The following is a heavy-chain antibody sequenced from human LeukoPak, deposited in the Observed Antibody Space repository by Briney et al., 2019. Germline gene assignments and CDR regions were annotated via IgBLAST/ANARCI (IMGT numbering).Heavy chain of an antibody. D-gene: IGHD5-18*01. V-gene: IGHV3-73*01. J-gene: IGHJ4*02. Sequence: PGGSLKLSCAASEFTFSGSAMHWVRQASGKGLEWVGRIRSKANSYATTYAASVKGRFTISRDDSKNTAYLQMNSLKTEDTAVYYCARGFGGPQLWLDEVDYWGQGTLVTVSS. CDR3: ARGFGGPQLWLDEVDY. CDR2: IRSKANSYAT. CDR1: EFTFSGSA.